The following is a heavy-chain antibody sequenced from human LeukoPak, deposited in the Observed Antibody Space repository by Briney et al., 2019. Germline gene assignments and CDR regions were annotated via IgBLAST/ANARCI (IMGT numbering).Heavy chain of an antibody. Sequence: GASVKVSCKASGYTFTSYDINWVRQATGQGLEWMGWMNPNSGNTGYAQKFQGRVTMTRNTSISTAYMELSSLRSEDTAVCYCARGRMVRGVTWWFDPWGQGTLVTVSS. CDR3: ARGRMVRGVTWWFDP. V-gene: IGHV1-8*01. D-gene: IGHD3-10*01. CDR2: MNPNSGNT. J-gene: IGHJ5*02. CDR1: GYTFTSYD.